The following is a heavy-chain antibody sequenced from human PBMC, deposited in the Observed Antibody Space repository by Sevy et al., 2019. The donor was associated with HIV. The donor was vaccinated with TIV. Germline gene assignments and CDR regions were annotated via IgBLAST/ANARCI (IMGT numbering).Heavy chain of an antibody. Sequence: GGSLRLSCTASGLTFSSYVMSWVRQAPGKGLEWVSTISGSGGYTYGADSVKGRFTISRDNSKNTVYLQMSSLTVEDTAMYYCAKEYSSGYSWGQGILVTVSS. J-gene: IGHJ4*02. CDR2: ISGSGGYT. CDR3: AKEYSSGYS. V-gene: IGHV3-23*01. D-gene: IGHD3-22*01. CDR1: GLTFSSYV.